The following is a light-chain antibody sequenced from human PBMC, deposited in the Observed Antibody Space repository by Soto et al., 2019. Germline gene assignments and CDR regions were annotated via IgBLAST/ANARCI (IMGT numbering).Light chain of an antibody. J-gene: IGKJ4*01. Sequence: IHMTHSPSTLSASVVCRVAISCRCSQSISSWLACYQHKPGKAPKLLIYKASSLESRVPSRFSGSGSWTEITLTISSLQPEDFATYYCQQVNNYPLTFGGGTKVDIK. CDR2: KAS. CDR3: QQVNNYPLT. V-gene: IGKV1-5*03. CDR1: QSISSW.